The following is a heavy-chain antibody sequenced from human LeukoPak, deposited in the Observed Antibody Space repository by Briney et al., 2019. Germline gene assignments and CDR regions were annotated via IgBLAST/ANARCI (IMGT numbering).Heavy chain of an antibody. CDR1: GFTFSSYA. CDR3: AREDIVVVPAAMGYYYGMDV. V-gene: IGHV3-23*01. Sequence: GGSLRLSCAASGFTFSSYAMSWVRQAPGKGLEWVSAISGSGGSTYYADSVKGRFTISRDNSKNTLYLQMNSLRAEDTAVYYCAREDIVVVPAAMGYYYGMDVWGKGTTVTVSS. J-gene: IGHJ6*04. CDR2: ISGSGGST. D-gene: IGHD2-2*01.